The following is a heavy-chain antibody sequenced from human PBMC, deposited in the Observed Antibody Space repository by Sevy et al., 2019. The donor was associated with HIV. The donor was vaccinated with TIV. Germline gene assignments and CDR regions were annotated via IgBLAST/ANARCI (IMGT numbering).Heavy chain of an antibody. Sequence: GGSLRLACAASGFTFSSHSMNWVRQTPGKGREWISYISGTGNTIYYEDSVKGRFTISRDNAKNSLYLQLKSLRDEDTAIYYCARVPPYYDSNVSDFWGQGSLVTVSS. V-gene: IGHV3-48*02. D-gene: IGHD3-22*01. CDR1: GFTFSSHS. CDR3: ARVPPYYDSNVSDF. J-gene: IGHJ4*02. CDR2: ISGTGNTI.